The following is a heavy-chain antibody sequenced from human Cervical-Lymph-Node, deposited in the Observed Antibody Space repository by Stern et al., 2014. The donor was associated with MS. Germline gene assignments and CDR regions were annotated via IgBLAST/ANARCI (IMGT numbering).Heavy chain of an antibody. D-gene: IGHD1-1*01. CDR2: ISHNGATT. J-gene: IGHJ4*02. V-gene: IGHV3-30-3*01. CDR3: ASRGTPFDVTSINEY. Sequence: VHLVESGGGVVQPGRSLRLSCAASGFTFSSFAMHWVRQAPGKGLECVAVISHNGATTYYADSVKGRFTISRDNSKDTVFLQMNSLRPEDTAVYYCASRGTPFDVTSINEYWGQGTLVTVSS. CDR1: GFTFSSFA.